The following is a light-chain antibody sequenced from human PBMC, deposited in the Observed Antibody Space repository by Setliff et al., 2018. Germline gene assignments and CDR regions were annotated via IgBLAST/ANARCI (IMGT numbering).Light chain of an antibody. CDR2: DVN. Sequence: QSALTQPASVSGSPGQSITISCTGSSSDIGAYDYVSWYQQHPGKAPKLVIYDVNNRPSGVSNRFSGSKSGNTASLTISGLQAEDEADYYCSSYASSINPYVFGTGTKVTVL. CDR1: SSDIGAYDY. CDR3: SSYASSINPYV. J-gene: IGLJ1*01. V-gene: IGLV2-14*03.